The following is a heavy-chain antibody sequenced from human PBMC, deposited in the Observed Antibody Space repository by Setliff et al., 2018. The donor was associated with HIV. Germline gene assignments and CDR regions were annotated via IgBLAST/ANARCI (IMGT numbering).Heavy chain of an antibody. CDR1: GFTFSVHG. V-gene: IGHV3-30*02. Sequence: PGGSLRLSCAASGFTFSVHGMHWVRKAPGRGLEWVAFIRYDGSNKYYADSVKGRFTISRDDAKTSLYLQMNSLRAEDTAVYYCVRDLVYYNDNSGSFYVAEYFQHWGQGTLVTVSS. D-gene: IGHD3-22*01. CDR2: IRYDGSNK. J-gene: IGHJ1*01. CDR3: VRDLVYYNDNSGSFYVAEYFQH.